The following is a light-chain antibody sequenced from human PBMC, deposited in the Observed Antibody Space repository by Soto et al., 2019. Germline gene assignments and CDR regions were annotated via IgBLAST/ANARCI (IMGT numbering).Light chain of an antibody. V-gene: IGLV1-47*01. J-gene: IGLJ2*01. CDR2: RNK. CDR1: TSNIGNHY. Sequence: QSVLAQPPSASVTPGQRVTISCSGSTSNIGNHYVYWYQQLPGTAPKLLIFRNKQRPSGVPDRFSGSKSGTSASLAISGLRSEDETDYFCATWDDSLSCPVFGGGTKLTVL. CDR3: ATWDDSLSCPV.